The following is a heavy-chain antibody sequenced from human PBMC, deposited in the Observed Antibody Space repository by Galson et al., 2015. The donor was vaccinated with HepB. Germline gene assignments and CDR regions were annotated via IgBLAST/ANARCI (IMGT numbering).Heavy chain of an antibody. V-gene: IGHV3-30*18. J-gene: IGHJ4*02. CDR2: ISYDGSNK. D-gene: IGHD4-17*01. CDR1: GFTFSSYG. Sequence: SLRLSCAASGFTFSSYGMHWVRQAPGKGLEWVAVISYDGSNKYYADSVKGRFTISRDNSKNTLYLQMSNLRAEDTAVYYCVKAYGYFDYWGQGTLVTVSS. CDR3: VKAYGYFDY.